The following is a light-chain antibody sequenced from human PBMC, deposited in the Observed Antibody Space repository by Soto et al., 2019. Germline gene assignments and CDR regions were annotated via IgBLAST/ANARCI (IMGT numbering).Light chain of an antibody. Sequence: QSALTQPPSASGSPGQSVTISCTGTSSDIGDYDYVSWYQQHPGKAPRLVIYEVDKRPSGVPERFSGSKSGNTACLTVSGLQAEDESDYYCSSYSGSNNLLVFGGGTKLTVL. V-gene: IGLV2-8*01. J-gene: IGLJ2*01. CDR1: SSDIGDYDY. CDR2: EVD. CDR3: SSYSGSNNLLV.